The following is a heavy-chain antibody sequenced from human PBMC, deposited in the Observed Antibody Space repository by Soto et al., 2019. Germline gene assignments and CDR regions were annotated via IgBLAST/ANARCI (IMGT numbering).Heavy chain of an antibody. CDR3: ARDRLSGYDSSGFYS. V-gene: IGHV1-18*01. Sequence: QVQLVQSGAELRKPGASVKVSCKASGYSCSSYGINWVRQAPGQGLEWMGWINTYNGNRNYAQKFEDRVTMTTATSTNTVYMELRSLKSDDTAIYYCARDRLSGYDSSGFYSWGQGTLVTVSS. CDR2: INTYNGNR. CDR1: GYSCSSYG. J-gene: IGHJ4*02. D-gene: IGHD3-22*01.